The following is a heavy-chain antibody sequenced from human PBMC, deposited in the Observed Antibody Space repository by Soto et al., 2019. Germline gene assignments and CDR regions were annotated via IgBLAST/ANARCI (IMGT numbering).Heavy chain of an antibody. V-gene: IGHV3-30-3*01. CDR3: ARDRDYGDYVNYYYGMDV. CDR1: GFTFSSYA. Sequence: QVQLVESGGGVVQPGRSLRLSCAASGFTFSSYAMHWVRQAPGKGLEWVAVISYDGSNKYYADSVKGRFTISRDNSKNTLYRQMNSLRAEDTAVYYCARDRDYGDYVNYYYGMDVWGQGTTVTVSS. CDR2: ISYDGSNK. D-gene: IGHD4-17*01. J-gene: IGHJ6*02.